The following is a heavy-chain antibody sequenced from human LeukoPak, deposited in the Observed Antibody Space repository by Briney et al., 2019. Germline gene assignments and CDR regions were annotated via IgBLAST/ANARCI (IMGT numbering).Heavy chain of an antibody. CDR1: GFTFSSYG. D-gene: IGHD2-2*01. CDR2: IRYDGSDK. Sequence: GGSLRLSCAASGFTFSSYGMHWVRQAPGKGLEWVAFIRYDGSDKYYADSVKGRFTVSRDNSKNTLYLQMNSLRAEDTTVYYCAKASGQAGYCSSTSCHYTFDYWGQGTLVTVSS. CDR3: AKASGQAGYCSSTSCHYTFDY. V-gene: IGHV3-30*02. J-gene: IGHJ4*02.